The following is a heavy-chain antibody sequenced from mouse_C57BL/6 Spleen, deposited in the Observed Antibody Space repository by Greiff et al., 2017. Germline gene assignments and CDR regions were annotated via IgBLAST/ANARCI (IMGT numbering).Heavy chain of an antibody. CDR3: AREGYYDYVLVY. CDR1: GYTFTSYW. CDR2: INPSNGGT. V-gene: IGHV1-53*01. D-gene: IGHD2-4*01. J-gene: IGHJ3*01. Sequence: QVQLQQPGTELVKPGASVKLSCTASGYTFTSYWMHWVKQRPGQGLEWIGNINPSNGGTNYNEKFQSKATLTVDKSSSTAYMQLSSLTSEDSAVDYCAREGYYDYVLVYWGQGTPLTVSA.